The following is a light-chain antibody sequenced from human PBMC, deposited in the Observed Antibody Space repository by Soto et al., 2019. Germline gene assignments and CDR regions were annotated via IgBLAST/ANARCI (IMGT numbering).Light chain of an antibody. CDR1: QSVSNY. J-gene: IGKJ5*01. Sequence: IVLTQSPATLSLSPGEIATLSFSASQSVSNYLVWYQQKPGQAPRLLIYDASNRATGIPARFSGSGSGTDFTLTISSLEPEDFAVYYCQHRSNWPPGFGQGTRLEIK. CDR2: DAS. CDR3: QHRSNWPPG. V-gene: IGKV3-11*01.